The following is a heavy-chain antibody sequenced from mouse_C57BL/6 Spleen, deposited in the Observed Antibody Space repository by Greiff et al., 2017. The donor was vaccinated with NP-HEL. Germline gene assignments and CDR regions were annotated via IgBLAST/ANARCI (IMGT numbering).Heavy chain of an antibody. D-gene: IGHD2-1*01. Sequence: VQLQQPGAELVRPGTSVKLSCKASGYTFTSYWLHWVKQRPGQGLEWIGVIAPSDSYTTYTQQFKGKATLTVDTSSSTAYMQLSSLTSEDSAVYYCARIYYGNYGYFDYWGQGTTLTVSS. CDR3: ARIYYGNYGYFDY. CDR1: GYTFTSYW. J-gene: IGHJ2*01. CDR2: IAPSDSYT. V-gene: IGHV1-59*01.